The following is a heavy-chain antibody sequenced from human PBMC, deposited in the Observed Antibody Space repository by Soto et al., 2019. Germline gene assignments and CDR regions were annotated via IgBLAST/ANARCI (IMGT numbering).Heavy chain of an antibody. CDR3: ARVKLMGYAIGPYGLFDP. CDR2: IIPIFGTA. CDR1: GGTFSSYA. J-gene: IGHJ5*02. Sequence: QVQLVQSGAEVKKPGSSVKVSCKASGGTFSSYAISWVRQAPGQGLEWMGGIIPIFGTANYAQKFQGRVTITADESTSTADMELSSLRSEDTAVYYCARVKLMGYAIGPYGLFDPWGQGTLVTVSS. V-gene: IGHV1-69*01. D-gene: IGHD2-8*01.